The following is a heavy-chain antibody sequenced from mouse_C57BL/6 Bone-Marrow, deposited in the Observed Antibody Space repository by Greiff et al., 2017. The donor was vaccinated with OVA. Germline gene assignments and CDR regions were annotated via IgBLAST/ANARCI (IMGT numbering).Heavy chain of an antibody. CDR2: IDPSDSYT. CDR3: AHSSGDY. Sequence: QVQLQQPGAELVKPGASVKLSCKASGYTFTSYWMQWVKQRPGQGLEWIGEIDPSDSYTNYNQKFKGKATLTVDTSSSTAYMQLSSLTSEDSAVYYCAHSSGDYWGQGTLVTVSA. CDR1: GYTFTSYW. V-gene: IGHV1-50*01. D-gene: IGHD3-2*02. J-gene: IGHJ3*01.